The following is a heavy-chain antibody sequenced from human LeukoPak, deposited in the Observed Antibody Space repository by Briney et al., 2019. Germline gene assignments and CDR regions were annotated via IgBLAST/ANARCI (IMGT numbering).Heavy chain of an antibody. CDR1: GGSISSSSYY. V-gene: IGHV4-39*01. CDR3: AGHGFGLGGFSYGGYY. D-gene: IGHD5-18*01. J-gene: IGHJ4*02. CDR2: IYYSGST. Sequence: SETLSLTCTVSGGSISSSSYYWGWIRQPPGKGLEWIGTIYYSGSTYYNQSLKSRVTISVDTSKNQYSLKLSSVLAADTAVYYCAGHGFGLGGFSYGGYYWGQGTLVTVSS.